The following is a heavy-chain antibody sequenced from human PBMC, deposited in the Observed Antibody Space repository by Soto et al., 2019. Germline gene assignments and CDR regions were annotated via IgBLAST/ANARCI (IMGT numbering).Heavy chain of an antibody. CDR1: GFTFSSYG. D-gene: IGHD3-3*01. Sequence: GGSLRLSCAASGFTFSSYGMHWVRQAPGKGLEWVAVISYDGSNKYYADSVKGRFTISRDNSKNTLYLQMNSLRAEDTAVYYCAKDKHYDFWSGYAAWGQGTLVTVSS. J-gene: IGHJ5*02. CDR3: AKDKHYDFWSGYAA. V-gene: IGHV3-30*18. CDR2: ISYDGSNK.